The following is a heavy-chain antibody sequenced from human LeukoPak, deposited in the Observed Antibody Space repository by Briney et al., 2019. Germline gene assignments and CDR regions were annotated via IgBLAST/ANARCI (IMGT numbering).Heavy chain of an antibody. D-gene: IGHD2-21*02. V-gene: IGHV1-2*02. CDR1: GYTFTGYY. Sequence: ASVKVSCTASGYTFTGYYMHWVRQAPGQGLEWMGWINPNSGGTNYAQKFQGRVTMTRDTSISTAYTELSRLRSDDTAVYYCARANPRRYCGGDRYSGRPDYWGQGTLVTVSS. CDR3: ARANPRRYCGGDRYSGRPDY. J-gene: IGHJ4*02. CDR2: INPNSGGT.